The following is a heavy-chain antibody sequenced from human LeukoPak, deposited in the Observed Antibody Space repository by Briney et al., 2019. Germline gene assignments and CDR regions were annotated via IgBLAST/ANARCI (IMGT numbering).Heavy chain of an antibody. Sequence: GGSLRLSCAASGSTFSSYEMNWVRQAPGKGLEWVSYISSSGSTIYYPDSVKGRFTISRDNAKNSLYLQMNSLRAEDTAVYYCARTVGATDSLDYWGQGTLVTVSS. CDR1: GSTFSSYE. CDR2: ISSSGSTI. J-gene: IGHJ4*02. CDR3: ARTVGATDSLDY. V-gene: IGHV3-48*03. D-gene: IGHD1-26*01.